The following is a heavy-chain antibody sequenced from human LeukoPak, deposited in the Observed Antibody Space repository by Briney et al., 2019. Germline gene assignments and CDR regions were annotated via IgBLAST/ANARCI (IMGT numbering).Heavy chain of an antibody. D-gene: IGHD3-22*01. V-gene: IGHV1-46*01. Sequence: ASVKVSCKASGYTFSNNGISWVRQAPGQGLEWMGIINPSGGSTSYAQKFQGRVTMTRDMSTSTVYMELSSLRSEDTAVYYCARDTYYYDSSGYYYLDYWGQGTLVTVSS. CDR2: INPSGGST. J-gene: IGHJ4*02. CDR3: ARDTYYYDSSGYYYLDY. CDR1: GYTFSNNG.